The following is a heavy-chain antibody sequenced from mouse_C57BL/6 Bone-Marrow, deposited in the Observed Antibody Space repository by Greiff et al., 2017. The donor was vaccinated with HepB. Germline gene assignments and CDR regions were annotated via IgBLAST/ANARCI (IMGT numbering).Heavy chain of an antibody. V-gene: IGHV2-6-1*01. CDR3: ARQTDGNSLYAMDY. Sequence: VKLQESGPGLVAPSQSLSITCTVSGFSLTSYGVHWVRQPPGKGLEWLVVIWSDGSTTYNSALKSRLSISKDNSKSQVFLKMNSLQTDDTAMYYCARQTDGNSLYAMDYWGQGTSVTVSS. D-gene: IGHD2-1*01. CDR2: IWSDGST. CDR1: GFSLTSYG. J-gene: IGHJ4*01.